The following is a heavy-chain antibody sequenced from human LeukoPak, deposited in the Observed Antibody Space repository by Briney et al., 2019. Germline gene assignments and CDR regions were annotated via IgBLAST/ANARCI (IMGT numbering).Heavy chain of an antibody. CDR2: IWYGGSNK. V-gene: IGHV3-33*01. CDR1: GFTFSSYG. Sequence: GGSLRLSCAASGFTFSSYGMHWVRQAPGKGLEWVAVIWYGGSNKYYADSVKGRFTISRDNSKNTLYLQMNSLRAEDTAVYYCARDRGWYHADSWGQGTLVTVSS. J-gene: IGHJ4*02. D-gene: IGHD6-19*01. CDR3: ARDRGWYHADS.